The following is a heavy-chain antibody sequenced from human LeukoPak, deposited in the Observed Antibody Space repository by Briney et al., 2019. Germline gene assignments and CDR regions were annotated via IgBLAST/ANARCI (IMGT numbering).Heavy chain of an antibody. Sequence: GASVNLSCNGSVYGFTISNINWVRQAPGPGLEWMGWMDTNSGSTSYSQKFPGRGTMTRNTSISTDYIELSSLRSEDTAVYYCVMAYYDSSGYYPQARLDYWGQGTLVTVSS. D-gene: IGHD3-22*01. CDR2: MDTNSGST. V-gene: IGHV1-8*01. J-gene: IGHJ4*02. CDR1: VYGFTISN. CDR3: VMAYYDSSGYYPQARLDY.